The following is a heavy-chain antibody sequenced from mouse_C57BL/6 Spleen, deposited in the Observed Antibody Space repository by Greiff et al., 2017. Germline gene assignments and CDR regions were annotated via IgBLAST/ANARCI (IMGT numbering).Heavy chain of an antibody. CDR2: INPSNGGT. CDR1: GYTFTSYW. V-gene: IGHV1-53*01. Sequence: QVQLQQPGTELVKPGASVKLSCKASGYTFTSYWMNWVKQRPGQGLEWIGNINPSNGGTNYNEKFKSKATLTVDKSSSTAYMQLSRLTSEDSAVYYCAREEYYGSSYLDYYAMDYWGQGTSVTVSS. D-gene: IGHD1-1*01. CDR3: AREEYYGSSYLDYYAMDY. J-gene: IGHJ4*01.